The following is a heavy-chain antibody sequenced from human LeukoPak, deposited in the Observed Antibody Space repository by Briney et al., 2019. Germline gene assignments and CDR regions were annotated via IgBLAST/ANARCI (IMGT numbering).Heavy chain of an antibody. Sequence: SETLSLTCAVYGGSFSGYYWSWIRQPPGKGLEWIGEINHSGSTNYNPSLKSRVTISVDTSKNQFSLKLSSVTAADTAVYYCARDRNYYDSSYDAFDIWGQGTMVTVSS. CDR2: INHSGST. CDR1: GGSFSGYY. V-gene: IGHV4-34*01. CDR3: ARDRNYYDSSYDAFDI. J-gene: IGHJ3*02. D-gene: IGHD3-22*01.